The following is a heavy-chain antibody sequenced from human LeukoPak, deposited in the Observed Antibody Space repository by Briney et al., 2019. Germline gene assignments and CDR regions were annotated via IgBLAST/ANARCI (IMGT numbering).Heavy chain of an antibody. CDR3: ARVGLGKWELVDRIDY. J-gene: IGHJ4*02. CDR1: GGTFSSYA. V-gene: IGHV1-69*13. Sequence: GASVKVSCKASGGTFSSYAISWVRQAPGQGLEWMGGIIPIFGTANYAQKFQGRVTITADESTSTAYMELSSLRSEDTAVYYCARVGLGKWELVDRIDYWGQGTLVTVSS. D-gene: IGHD1-26*01. CDR2: IIPIFGTA.